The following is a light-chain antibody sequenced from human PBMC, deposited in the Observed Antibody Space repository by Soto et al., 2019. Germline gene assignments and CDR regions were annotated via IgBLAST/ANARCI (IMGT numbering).Light chain of an antibody. V-gene: IGKV1-39*01. CDR2: ATS. CDR1: QSISTY. Sequence: IQMTQSPSSMSASVGYRVTITCWASQSISTYLIWYQQKPGKAPKILIYATSSLQNGVPSRFSGTGSGTHFTLTISRLKSEDVATYYCQQSNNPPITFGQGTRLEIK. J-gene: IGKJ5*01. CDR3: QQSNNPPIT.